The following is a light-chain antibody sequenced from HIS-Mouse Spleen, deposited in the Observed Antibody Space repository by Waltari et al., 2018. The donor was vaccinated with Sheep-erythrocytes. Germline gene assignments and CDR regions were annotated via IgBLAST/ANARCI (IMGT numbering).Light chain of an antibody. J-gene: IGLJ1*01. Sequence: SYELTQPPSVSVSPGQTARITCSGDALPKQYAYWYQQKPGQAPVVVIYKDSERHSGIPERFSGSSSGTTVTLTISGVQAEDEADYYCQSADSSGTYVFGTGTKVTVL. CDR1: ALPKQY. CDR2: KDS. CDR3: QSADSSGTYV. V-gene: IGLV3-25*03.